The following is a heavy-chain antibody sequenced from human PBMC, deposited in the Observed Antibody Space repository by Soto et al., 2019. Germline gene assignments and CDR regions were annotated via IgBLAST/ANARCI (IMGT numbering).Heavy chain of an antibody. Sequence: GGSLRLSCAASGFIFSSFAMSWVRQAPGKGLEWVSTISNNGGSTYSADSVKGRFTISIDNSKNTLYLQMNSLRAEDTAVYYCAKDPDISGWYQTDLDYWGQGTLVTVSS. D-gene: IGHD6-19*01. J-gene: IGHJ4*02. CDR2: ISNNGGST. V-gene: IGHV3-23*01. CDR1: GFIFSSFA. CDR3: AKDPDISGWYQTDLDY.